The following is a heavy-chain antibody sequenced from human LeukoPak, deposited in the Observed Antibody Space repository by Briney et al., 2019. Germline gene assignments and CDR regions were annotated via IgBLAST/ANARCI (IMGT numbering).Heavy chain of an antibody. Sequence: GGSLRLPCAASGFTFDDYAMHWVRQAPGKGLEWVSGISWNSGSIGYADSVKGRFTISRDNAKNSLYLQMNSLRAEDTALYYCAKSPREGYCSSTSCPKYSQHWGQGTLVTVSS. CDR3: AKSPREGYCSSTSCPKYSQH. J-gene: IGHJ1*01. D-gene: IGHD2-2*01. V-gene: IGHV3-9*01. CDR2: ISWNSGSI. CDR1: GFTFDDYA.